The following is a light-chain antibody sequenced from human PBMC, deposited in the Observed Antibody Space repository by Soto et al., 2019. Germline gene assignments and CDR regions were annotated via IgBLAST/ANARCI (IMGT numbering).Light chain of an antibody. V-gene: IGKV1-39*01. CDR2: ATS. Sequence: DIQMTQSPSSLSASVGDRVTITCRASQSISTYLNWYQQKPGKAPKLLIYATSRLQSGVPSRFSGSGSGTDVTLTISSLQPEDFATYYCQQSYGTPPTFGQGTKLEIK. J-gene: IGKJ2*01. CDR3: QQSYGTPPT. CDR1: QSISTY.